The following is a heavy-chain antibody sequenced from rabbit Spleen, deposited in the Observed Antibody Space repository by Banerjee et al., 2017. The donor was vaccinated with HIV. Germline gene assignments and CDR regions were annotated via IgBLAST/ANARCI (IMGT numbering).Heavy chain of an antibody. CDR1: GVSFSGNSY. Sequence: QEQLVESGGGLVKPGASLTLTCIASGVSFSGNSYMCWVRQAPGKGLEWIACIDTGSSGFTYFASWAKGRFTISKTSSTTVTLQLNSLTAADTATYFCARGSNYYAFNLWGPGTLVTVS. CDR3: ARGSNYYAFNL. CDR2: IDTGSSGFT. D-gene: IGHD8-1*01. J-gene: IGHJ4*01. V-gene: IGHV1S45*01.